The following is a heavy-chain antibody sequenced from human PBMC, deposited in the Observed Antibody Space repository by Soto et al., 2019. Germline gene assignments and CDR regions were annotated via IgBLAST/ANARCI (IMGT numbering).Heavy chain of an antibody. CDR2: IYYSGST. CDR1: GGSISSGGYY. D-gene: IGHD1-20*01. CDR3: ASFNLAANWNDVRRDFDY. V-gene: IGHV4-31*03. J-gene: IGHJ4*02. Sequence: SETLSLTCTVSGGSISSGGYYWSWVRQHPGKGLEWIGYIYYSGSTYYNPSLKSRVTISVDTSKNQFSLKLSSVTAADTAVYYCASFNLAANWNDVRRDFDYWGQGTLVTVSS.